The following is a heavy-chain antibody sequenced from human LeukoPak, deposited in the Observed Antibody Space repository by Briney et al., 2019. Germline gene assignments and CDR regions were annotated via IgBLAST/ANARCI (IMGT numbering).Heavy chain of an antibody. V-gene: IGHV3-23*01. CDR1: GFTFCSYA. CDR2: ISGNGRST. CDR3: AKEYYVLLVYALGGSFDY. J-gene: IGHJ4*02. Sequence: GGSLRLSCAASGFTFCSYAMSWVRQAPGKGLEWGSTISGNGRSTYYGDSVKGRFTISRDNSKNTLSLQMNSLRAEDTAVYYCAKEYYVLLVYALGGSFDYWGRGTLVTVSS. D-gene: IGHD2-8*02.